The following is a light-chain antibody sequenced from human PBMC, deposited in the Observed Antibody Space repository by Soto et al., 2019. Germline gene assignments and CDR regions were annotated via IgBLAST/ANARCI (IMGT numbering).Light chain of an antibody. CDR3: LQKYFYPFT. Sequence: AIQMPQSPSSLSASVGDRVTITCRASQGIRNALDWFQQKPGKAPQLLIYAASNLQSGVPARFSGSGSGTDFTLTISSLQPEDFATYYCLQKYFYPFTFGPGTKVDIK. V-gene: IGKV1-6*01. CDR1: QGIRNA. CDR2: AAS. J-gene: IGKJ3*01.